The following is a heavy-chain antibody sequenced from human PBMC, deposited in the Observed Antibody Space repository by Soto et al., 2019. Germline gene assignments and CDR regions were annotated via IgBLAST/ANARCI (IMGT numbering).Heavy chain of an antibody. CDR1: GGSMNSYH. CDR2: IHSSGST. J-gene: IGHJ5*02. V-gene: IGHV4-4*07. CDR3: ARDQGVAAAGITWFDP. Sequence: KTSETLSLTCTVSGGSMNSYHWSWIRQPAGKGLEWIGHIHSSGSTNYNPSLKSRVTMSVDTSKNQFSLRLMSVTAADTAVYYCARDQGVAAAGITWFDPWGQGSLVTVSS. D-gene: IGHD6-13*01.